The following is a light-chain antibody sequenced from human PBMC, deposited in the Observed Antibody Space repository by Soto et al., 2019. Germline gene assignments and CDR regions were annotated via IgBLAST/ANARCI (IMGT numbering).Light chain of an antibody. Sequence: QSVLTQPASVSGTPGQSITISCTGSNSDIGIYDFVSWYQHHPGKAPKLIVSEVSHRPSGVSNRFSGSKSGNTASLTISGLQSEDDVDHYCVSYTSDDVRYVFGTGSMVPV. CDR2: EVS. CDR3: VSYTSDDVRYV. CDR1: NSDIGIYDF. J-gene: IGLJ1*01. V-gene: IGLV2-14*01.